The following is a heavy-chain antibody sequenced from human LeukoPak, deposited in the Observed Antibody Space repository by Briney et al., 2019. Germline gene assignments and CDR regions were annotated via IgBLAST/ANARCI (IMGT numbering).Heavy chain of an antibody. CDR2: IIPIYGTA. J-gene: IGHJ6*03. CDR1: GYTFNNYG. Sequence: SVRVSCKASGYTFNNYGISWVRQAPGQGLEWMGGIIPIYGTANYAQKFQGRVTITADKSTGTAYMELSSLRSEDTAVYYCARLAVPAADYYYYYMDVWGKGTTVTVSS. D-gene: IGHD2-2*01. CDR3: ARLAVPAADYYYYYMDV. V-gene: IGHV1-69*06.